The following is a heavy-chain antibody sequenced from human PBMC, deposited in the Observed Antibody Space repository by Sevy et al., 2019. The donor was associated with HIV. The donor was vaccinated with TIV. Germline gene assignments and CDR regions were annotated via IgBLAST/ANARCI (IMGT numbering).Heavy chain of an antibody. D-gene: IGHD2-8*01. V-gene: IGHV3-23*01. Sequence: GGSLRLSCAASGFAFYEYSMSWVRQAPGKGLEWVATLSFGCGKINYADSVKGRFTISKDNSKNSFYLQMDNLRVEDTALYYCAREGCSRPHDYWGQGTRVTVSS. CDR2: LSFGCGKI. CDR1: GFAFYEYS. J-gene: IGHJ4*02. CDR3: AREGCSRPHDY.